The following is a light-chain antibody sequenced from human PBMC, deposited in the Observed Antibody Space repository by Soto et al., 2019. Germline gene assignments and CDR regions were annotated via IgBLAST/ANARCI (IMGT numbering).Light chain of an antibody. CDR1: QRVSRSN. V-gene: IGKV3-20*01. Sequence: IVLTQSPGTLSLSPGERAPLSCKSRQRVSRSNIGWYQQKPGQAPSLLIYGASKRTTGVPDRFSGSGSDTEFTLIISRLEPEDFAVYYCHHYGSTLLPFGGGTKVDIK. J-gene: IGKJ4*01. CDR2: GAS. CDR3: HHYGSTLLP.